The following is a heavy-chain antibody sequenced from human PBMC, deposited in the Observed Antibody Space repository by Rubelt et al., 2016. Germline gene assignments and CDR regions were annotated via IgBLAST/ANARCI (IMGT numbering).Heavy chain of an antibody. CDR3: ARGGGYSNLDY. CDR2: FDPEDGET. V-gene: IGHV1-24*01. D-gene: IGHD2-21*01. Sequence: QVQLVQSGAEVKKPGASVKVSCKVSGYTLTELSMHWVRQAPGKGLEWMGGFDPEDGETIYAKKCQGRGTMTEDTSTSTVYMELSSLRSEDTAVYYCARGGGYSNLDYWGQGTLVTVSS. J-gene: IGHJ4*02. CDR1: GYTLTELS.